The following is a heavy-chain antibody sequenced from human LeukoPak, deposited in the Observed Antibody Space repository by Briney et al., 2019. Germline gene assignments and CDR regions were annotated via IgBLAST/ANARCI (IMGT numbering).Heavy chain of an antibody. V-gene: IGHV3-64D*06. CDR1: GFIFSNYG. CDR3: AKDQEYSYDY. J-gene: IGHJ4*02. Sequence: PGGSLRLSCAASGFIFSNYGFHWVRQAPGKGLEYVSTISINGDNTYYADSVKGRFTISRDNSKNTLYLQMSSLRAEDTAVYYCAKDQEYSYDYWGQGTQVTVSS. CDR2: ISINGDNT. D-gene: IGHD2/OR15-2a*01.